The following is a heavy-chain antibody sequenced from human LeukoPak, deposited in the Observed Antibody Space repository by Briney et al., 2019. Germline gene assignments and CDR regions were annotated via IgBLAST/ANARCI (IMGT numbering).Heavy chain of an antibody. Sequence: GGSLRLSCGGSGFTFSNYAMTWVRQAPGKGLEWVSAISGSGGSSYYADSVKGRFTISRDNSKNTLDLQMNSLRAEDTAIYYWAKAEHYGELPNDAFDIWGHGTMVTVSS. CDR1: GFTFSNYA. CDR3: AKAEHYGELPNDAFDI. V-gene: IGHV3-23*01. D-gene: IGHD4-17*01. CDR2: ISGSGGSS. J-gene: IGHJ3*02.